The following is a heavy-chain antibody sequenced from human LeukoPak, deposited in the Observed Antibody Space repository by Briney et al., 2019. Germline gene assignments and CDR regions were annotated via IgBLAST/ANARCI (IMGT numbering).Heavy chain of an antibody. CDR1: GGTFSSYA. V-gene: IGHV1-69*13. CDR3: ARTYVDGPMGY. CDR2: IIPIFGTA. J-gene: IGHJ4*02. D-gene: IGHD3-10*01. Sequence: GASVKVSCKASGGTFSSYAISWVRQAPGQGHEWMGGIIPIFGTANYAQKFQGRVTITADESTSTAYMELSSLRSEDTAVYYCARTYVDGPMGYWGQGTLVTVSS.